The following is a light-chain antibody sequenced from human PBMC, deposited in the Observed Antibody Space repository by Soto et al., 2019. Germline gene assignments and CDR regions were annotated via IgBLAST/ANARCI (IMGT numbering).Light chain of an antibody. J-gene: IGKJ2*01. CDR1: QNIRTY. Sequence: DLQMTQSPSSLSASIGDRVTITCRASQNIRTYLNWYQQKPGKAPDLLVFAASNLQTGVPSRFSGGGSGTDLTLTISSLQPEDFATYYCQQTYSVLPYTFGQGTKLEIK. CDR3: QQTYSVLPYT. CDR2: AAS. V-gene: IGKV1-39*01.